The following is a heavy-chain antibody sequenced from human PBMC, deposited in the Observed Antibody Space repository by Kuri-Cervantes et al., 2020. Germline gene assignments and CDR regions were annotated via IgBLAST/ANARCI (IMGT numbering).Heavy chain of an antibody. V-gene: IGHV1-8*02. CDR3: ARQRGYHYYMDV. CDR1: GYTFTSYD. CDR2: MNPNSGNT. J-gene: IGHJ6*03. Sequence: ASVKVSCKASGYTFTSYDINWVRQATGQGLAWMGWMNPNSGNTDYAQKFQGRVTMTRNTSISTAYMELSSLRSEDTAVYYCARQRGYHYYMDVWGKGTTVTVSS.